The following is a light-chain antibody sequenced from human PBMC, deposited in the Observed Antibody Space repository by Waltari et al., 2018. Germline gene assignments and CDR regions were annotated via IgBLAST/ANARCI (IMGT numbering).Light chain of an antibody. J-gene: IGKJ1*01. Sequence: EIVMMQSPATLSVSPGERATLSCRASQSVGSNLAWYQQKPGQAPRLLIYAASTRATGIPARFSGSGSGTEFTLTISSLQSEDFAVYYCQQCNDWPRTFGQGTKVDIK. CDR2: AAS. CDR1: QSVGSN. CDR3: QQCNDWPRT. V-gene: IGKV3-15*01.